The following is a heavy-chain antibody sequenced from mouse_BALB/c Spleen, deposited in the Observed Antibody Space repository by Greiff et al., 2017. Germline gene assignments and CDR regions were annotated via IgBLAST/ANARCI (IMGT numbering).Heavy chain of an antibody. D-gene: IGHD1-1*01. CDR2: ISSGGSYT. CDR1: GFTFSSYG. CDR3: ARHEAYYYGSRDFDY. J-gene: IGHJ2*01. Sequence: DVKLVESGGDLVKPGGSLKLSCAASGFTFSSYGMSWVRQTPDKRLEWVATISSGGSYTYYPDSVKGRFTISRDNAKNTLYLQMSSLKSEDTAMYYCARHEAYYYGSRDFDYWGQGTTLTVSS. V-gene: IGHV5-6*02.